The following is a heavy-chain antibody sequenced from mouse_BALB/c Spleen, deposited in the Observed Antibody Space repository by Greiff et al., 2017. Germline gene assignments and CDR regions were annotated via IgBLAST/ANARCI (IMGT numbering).Heavy chain of an antibody. CDR3: ARFHYGKGHFDV. J-gene: IGHJ1*01. CDR2: ISYSGST. CDR1: GDSITSGY. V-gene: IGHV3-8*02. D-gene: IGHD2-1*01. Sequence: EVQLQESGPSLVKPSQTLSLTCSVTGDSITSGYWNWIRKFPGNKLEYMGYISYSGSTYYNPSLKSRISITRDTSKNQYYLQLNSVTTEDTATYYCARFHYGKGHFDVWGAGTTVTVSS.